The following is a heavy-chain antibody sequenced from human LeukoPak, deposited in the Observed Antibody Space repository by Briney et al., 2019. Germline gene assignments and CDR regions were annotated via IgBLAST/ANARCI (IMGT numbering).Heavy chain of an antibody. CDR2: IYSGGST. J-gene: IGHJ4*02. V-gene: IGHV3-53*01. CDR1: TSSVGSNF. CDR3: ARIGYSGSYYFDW. D-gene: IGHD1-26*01. Sequence: GGSLRLSCAESTSSVGSNFMSRVRQAPGKGLEWLSVIYSGGSTYYADSVKGRFTISRDNSKNTVYLQMNSLRAEDTAVYYCARIGYSGSYYFDWRGQGNLVTVSS.